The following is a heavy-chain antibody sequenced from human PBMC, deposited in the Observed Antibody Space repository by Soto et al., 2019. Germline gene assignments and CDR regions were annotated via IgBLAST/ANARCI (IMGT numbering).Heavy chain of an antibody. J-gene: IGHJ4*02. CDR2: ISAYNGNT. V-gene: IGHV1-18*01. CDR3: ARDLPPVDY. Sequence: QVQLVQSGAEVKKPGASVKVSCKASGYTFSSYFISWVRQAPGQGLEWMGWISAYNGNTNYAQNLQXXXTXXPDTSTSTAYMELRSLRSDDTAVYYCARDLPPVDYWGQGTLVTVSS. CDR1: GYTFSSYF.